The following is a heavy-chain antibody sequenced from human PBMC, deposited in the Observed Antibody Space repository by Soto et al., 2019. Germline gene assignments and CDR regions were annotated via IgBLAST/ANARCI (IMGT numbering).Heavy chain of an antibody. Sequence: ASVKVSCKASGYTFTGYYMHWVLQAPGQGLEWMGWINPNSGGTNYAQKFQGWVTMTRDTSISTAYMELSRLRSDDTAVYYCARVRYSINPDYYYGMDVWGQGTTVTVSS. CDR2: INPNSGGT. D-gene: IGHD4-4*01. CDR3: ARVRYSINPDYYYGMDV. J-gene: IGHJ6*02. V-gene: IGHV1-2*04. CDR1: GYTFTGYY.